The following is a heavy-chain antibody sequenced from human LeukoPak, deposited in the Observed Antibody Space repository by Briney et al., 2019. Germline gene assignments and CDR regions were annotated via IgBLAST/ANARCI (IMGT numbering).Heavy chain of an antibody. Sequence: PGGSLRLSCGASGFTFSGYEMNWVRQAPGKGLEWIAYICGRGVTTYFADSVKGRFTISRDNSKNTLFLQMNSLRAEDTAVYYCAKKSPGTYYAPPDYWGQGTLVTVSS. J-gene: IGHJ4*02. CDR1: GFTFSGYE. V-gene: IGHV3-48*03. CDR3: AKKSPGTYYAPPDY. CDR2: ICGRGVTT. D-gene: IGHD3-10*01.